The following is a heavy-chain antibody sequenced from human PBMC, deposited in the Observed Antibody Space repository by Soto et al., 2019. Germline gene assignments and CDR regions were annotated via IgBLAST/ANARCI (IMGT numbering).Heavy chain of an antibody. Sequence: QVQLVESGGGLVKPGRSLRLSCAASGFTFSDYYMSWIRQAPGKGLEYISYITSSGSTIYYADSVKGPVTMSRDNAKNSMYLQLNSLRVEDTAVYYCARGRRNYADYWGQGTLVTVSS. D-gene: IGHD1-7*01. J-gene: IGHJ4*02. CDR3: ARGRRNYADY. V-gene: IGHV3-11*01. CDR1: GFTFSDYY. CDR2: ITSSGSTI.